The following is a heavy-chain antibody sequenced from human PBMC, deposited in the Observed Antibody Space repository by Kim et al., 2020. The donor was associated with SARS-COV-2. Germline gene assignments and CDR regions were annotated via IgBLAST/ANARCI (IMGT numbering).Heavy chain of an antibody. CDR2: INGGNGNT. CDR3: AREGSGSYNWLDP. Sequence: ASVKVSCKASGYTFDTYALYWVRQAPGQRFEWMGWINGGNGNTRYSQNLQGRVTITRDTSATTAYMELSRLTSKDTAVYYCAREGSGSYNWLDPWGQGTLVTASS. D-gene: IGHD3-10*01. V-gene: IGHV1-3*01. J-gene: IGHJ5*02. CDR1: GYTFDTYA.